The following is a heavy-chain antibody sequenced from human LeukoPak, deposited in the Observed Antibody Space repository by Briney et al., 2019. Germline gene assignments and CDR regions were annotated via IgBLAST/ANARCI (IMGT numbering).Heavy chain of an antibody. J-gene: IGHJ4*02. CDR3: ARVPYDYVWGSYPTRPGIIDH. CDR2: INHSGST. CDR1: GGSFSGYY. Sequence: SETLSLTCAVYGGSFSGYYWSWIRQPPGKGLEWIGEINHSGSTNYNPSLKSRVTISVDTSKNQFSLKLSSVTAADTAVYYCARVPYDYVWGSYPTRPGIIDHWGQGTLVTVSS. D-gene: IGHD3-16*02. V-gene: IGHV4-34*01.